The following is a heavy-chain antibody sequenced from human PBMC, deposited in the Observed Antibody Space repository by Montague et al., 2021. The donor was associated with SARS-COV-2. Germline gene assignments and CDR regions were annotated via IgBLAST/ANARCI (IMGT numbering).Heavy chain of an antibody. CDR1: GGSISSDYYY. J-gene: IGHJ4*02. D-gene: IGHD5-18*01. CDR3: ARGVDTGVVTVTGGFDS. V-gene: IGHV4-61*01. CDR2: IYYSGST. Sequence: SETLSLTCTVSGGSISSDYYYWSWIRQHPGKGLEWIGYIYYSGSTYYNPSLESRVVLSVDTSRNQFSMKMTSVTAAGTAMYYCARGVDTGVVTVTGGFDSWGQGTLVIVSS.